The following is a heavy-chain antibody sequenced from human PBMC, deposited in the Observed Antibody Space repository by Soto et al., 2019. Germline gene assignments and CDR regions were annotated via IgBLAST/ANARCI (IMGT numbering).Heavy chain of an antibody. Sequence: QVQLQQWCAGLLKPSETLSLSCAVYGASFSGYYWNWIRQPPGKGLEWIVEINQSGSTNYSPSLTTQVSISVDTSQKHVSLRVRSVTTAVTPVYYCARRFSGSGLYFDYWGQGALVTGSS. CDR3: ARRFSGSGLYFDY. CDR2: INQSGST. CDR1: GASFSGYY. J-gene: IGHJ4*02. D-gene: IGHD2-15*01. V-gene: IGHV4-34*02.